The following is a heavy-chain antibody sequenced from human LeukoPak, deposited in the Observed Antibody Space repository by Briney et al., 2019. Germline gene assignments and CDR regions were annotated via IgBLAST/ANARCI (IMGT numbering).Heavy chain of an antibody. V-gene: IGHV1-46*01. CDR3: ARDCTLDLYDFWSGPNWFDP. D-gene: IGHD3-3*01. CDR2: INPSGGST. J-gene: IGHJ5*02. Sequence: ASVKVSCKASGYTFTSYYMHWVRQAPGQGLEWMGIINPSGGSTSYAQKFQGRVTMTRDTSTSTVYMELSSLRSEDTAVYYCARDCTLDLYDFWSGPNWFDPWGQGTLVTVPS. CDR1: GYTFTSYY.